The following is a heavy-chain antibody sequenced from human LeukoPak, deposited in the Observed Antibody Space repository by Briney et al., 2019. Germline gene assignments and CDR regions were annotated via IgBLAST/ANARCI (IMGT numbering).Heavy chain of an antibody. D-gene: IGHD2-2*02. J-gene: IGHJ5*02. CDR2: MTGNSKTI. CDR3: ARIPASIQENWFDP. CDR1: GFAFNIYS. Sequence: GGSLRLSCAASGFAFNIYSMNWVRQAPGKGLEWISYMTGNSKTINYADSVKGRFTISRDNAENSLFLQMNSLRAEDTAVYYCARIPASIQENWFDPWGQGTLVTVSS. V-gene: IGHV3-48*01.